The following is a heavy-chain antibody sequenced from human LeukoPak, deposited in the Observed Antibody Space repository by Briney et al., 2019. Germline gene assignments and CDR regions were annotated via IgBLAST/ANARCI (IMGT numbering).Heavy chain of an antibody. V-gene: IGHV1-8*03. CDR3: ARVYSSSWLDAFDI. J-gene: IGHJ3*02. D-gene: IGHD6-13*01. Sequence: ASVKVSCKASGYTFTSYDINWVRQATGQGLEWMGWMNPNSGNTGYAQKFQGRVTITRNTSISTAYMELSSLRSEDTAVYYCARVYSSSWLDAFDIWGQGTMVTVSS. CDR2: MNPNSGNT. CDR1: GYTFTSYD.